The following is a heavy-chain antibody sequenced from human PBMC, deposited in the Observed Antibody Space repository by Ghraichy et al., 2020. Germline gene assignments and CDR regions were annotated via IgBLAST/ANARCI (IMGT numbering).Heavy chain of an antibody. V-gene: IGHV4-59*01. CDR3: AIGSVVPAGYYYGMDV. J-gene: IGHJ6*02. CDR1: GGSISSYY. Sequence: ESLNISCTVSGGSISSYYWSWIRQPPGKGLEWIGYIYYSGSTNYNPSLKSRVTISVDTSKNQFSLKLSSVTAADTAVYYCAIGSVVPAGYYYGMDVWGQGTTVTVSS. D-gene: IGHD2-2*01. CDR2: IYYSGST.